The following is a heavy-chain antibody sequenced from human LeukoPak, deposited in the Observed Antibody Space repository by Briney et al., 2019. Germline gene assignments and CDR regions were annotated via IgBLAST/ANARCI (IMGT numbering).Heavy chain of an antibody. CDR1: GGSISSGGYY. Sequence: PSQTLSLTCTVSGGSISSGGYYWSWIRQHPGKGLEWIGYIYYSGSTYYNPSLKSRVTISVDTSKNQFSLKLSSVTAADTAVYYCARTRITMIVVVPYYLDYWGQGTLVTVSS. D-gene: IGHD3-22*01. V-gene: IGHV4-31*03. CDR3: ARTRITMIVVVPYYLDY. J-gene: IGHJ4*02. CDR2: IYYSGST.